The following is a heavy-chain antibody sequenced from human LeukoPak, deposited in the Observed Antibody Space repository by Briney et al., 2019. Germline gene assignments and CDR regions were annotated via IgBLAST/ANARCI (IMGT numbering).Heavy chain of an antibody. V-gene: IGHV3-11*01. J-gene: IGHJ4*02. CDR1: GFTFSDYY. D-gene: IGHD3-22*01. Sequence: GGSLRLSCAASGFTFSDYYMSWLRQAPGKGLEWVSYISSSGSTIYYADSVKGRFTISRDNAKNSLYLQMNSLRAEDTAVYYCNVDYYDSSGYHDYWGQGTLVTVSS. CDR3: NVDYYDSSGYHDY. CDR2: ISSSGSTI.